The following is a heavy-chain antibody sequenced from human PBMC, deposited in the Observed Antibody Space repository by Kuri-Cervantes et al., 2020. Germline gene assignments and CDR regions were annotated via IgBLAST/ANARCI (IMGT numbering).Heavy chain of an antibody. Sequence: GGSLRLSCAASGFTFSSYGMHWVRQAPGKGLEWVAVIWYDGSNKYYADSVKGRFTISRDNSKNTLYLQMNSLRAEDTAVYYCARPLNGVGGAFDIWGQGTMVTVSS. D-gene: IGHD3-16*01. CDR2: IWYDGSNK. CDR3: ARPLNGVGGAFDI. CDR1: GFTFSSYG. J-gene: IGHJ3*02. V-gene: IGHV3-33*01.